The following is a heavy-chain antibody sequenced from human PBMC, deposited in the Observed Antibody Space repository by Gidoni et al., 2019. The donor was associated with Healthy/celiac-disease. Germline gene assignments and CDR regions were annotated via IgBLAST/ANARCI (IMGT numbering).Heavy chain of an antibody. CDR3: AKASKGWELPLDY. D-gene: IGHD1-26*01. CDR1: GFTFDDYA. V-gene: IGHV3-9*01. Sequence: EVQLVESGGGLVQPGRSLRLSCAASGFTFDDYARHWVRQAPGKGLEWVAGISWNSGSIGYADSVKGRFTISRDNAKNSLYLQMNSLRAEDTALYFCAKASKGWELPLDYWGQGTLVTVSS. J-gene: IGHJ4*02. CDR2: ISWNSGSI.